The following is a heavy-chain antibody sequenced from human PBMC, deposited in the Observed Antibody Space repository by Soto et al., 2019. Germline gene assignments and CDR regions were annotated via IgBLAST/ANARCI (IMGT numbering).Heavy chain of an antibody. V-gene: IGHV1-18*01. CDR1: GYTFTSYG. D-gene: IGHD5-12*01. CDR2: ISAYNGNT. Sequence: GASVKVSCKASGYTFTSYGISWVRQAPGQGLEWMGWISAYNGNTNYAQKFQGRFTMTTDTSTSTAYMELRSLRSDDTAVYYCARGISIVATIPDLLNDYWGQGTLVTVSS. J-gene: IGHJ4*02. CDR3: ARGISIVATIPDLLNDY.